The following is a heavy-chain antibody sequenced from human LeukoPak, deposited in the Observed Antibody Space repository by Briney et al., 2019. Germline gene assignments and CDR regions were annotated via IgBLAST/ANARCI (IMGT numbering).Heavy chain of an antibody. CDR2: FDPADGET. CDR3: ATWESGATGLSDY. V-gene: IGHV1-24*01. CDR1: GYTLTELS. D-gene: IGHD4/OR15-4a*01. Sequence: AASVKVSCKSPGYTLTELSIHWVRQPAGKGLEWMGAFDPADGETIYAQKFQGRVTMTEDTSTDTAYMELSSLRSEDTAVYYCATWESGATGLSDYWGQGTLVTVSS. J-gene: IGHJ4*02.